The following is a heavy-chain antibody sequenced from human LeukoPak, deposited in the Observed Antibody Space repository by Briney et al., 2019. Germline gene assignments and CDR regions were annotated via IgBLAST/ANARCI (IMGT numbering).Heavy chain of an antibody. CDR3: AKGISRCSGGSCLQYYFDY. V-gene: IGHV3-23*01. J-gene: IGHJ4*02. CDR1: GFTFNTYT. CDR2: ISGSGGST. Sequence: PGGSLRLSCAASGFTFNTYTMSWVRQAPGKGLEWVSAISGSGGSTYYADSVKGRFPISRDNSKNTLYLQMNSLRAEDTAVYYCAKGISRCSGGSCLQYYFDYWGQGTLVTVSS. D-gene: IGHD2-15*01.